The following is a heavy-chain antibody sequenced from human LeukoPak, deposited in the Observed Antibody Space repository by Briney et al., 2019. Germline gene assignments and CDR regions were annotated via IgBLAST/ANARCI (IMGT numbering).Heavy chain of an antibody. CDR2: IKQDGGEI. V-gene: IGHV3-7*03. J-gene: IGHJ4*02. CDR3: ARDKGDYDTSGSLFVF. Sequence: GGSLRLSCAASGFTFSRYWMSWVRQAPRKGLEWVANIKQDGGEIYYVDSVKGRFTISRDNAKSLLYLQMNSLRAGDTAVYYCARDKGDYDTSGSLFVFGGQGTLVTVS. D-gene: IGHD3-22*01. CDR1: GFTFSRYW.